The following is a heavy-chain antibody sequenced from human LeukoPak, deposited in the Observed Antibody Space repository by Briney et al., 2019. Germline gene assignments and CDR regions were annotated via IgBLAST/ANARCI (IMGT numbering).Heavy chain of an antibody. J-gene: IGHJ6*03. CDR2: IYTSGST. V-gene: IGHV4-4*07. D-gene: IGHD1-26*01. Sequence: SETLSLTCTVSGDSINNFYWNWIRQPAGKGLEWIGRIYTSGSTNYNFSLKSRVTMSVDTSKNQFSLKLSSVTAADTAVYYCTRGQSGSLRKYYYYYMDVWGKGTTVTVSS. CDR3: TRGQSGSLRKYYYYYMDV. CDR1: GDSINNFY.